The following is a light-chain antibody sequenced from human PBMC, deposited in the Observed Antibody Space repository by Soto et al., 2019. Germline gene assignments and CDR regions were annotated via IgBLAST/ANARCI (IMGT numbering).Light chain of an antibody. CDR3: QKYNSALGIT. Sequence: DIRMTQSPSTLSAFVGDRVTITCRASQSISNYLAWYQQKPGKVPKLLIYAASTLQSGVPSRFSGSGSGTDFTLTISSLQPEDVATYYCQKYNSALGITFGGGTKVDI. J-gene: IGKJ4*01. CDR2: AAS. V-gene: IGKV1-27*01. CDR1: QSISNY.